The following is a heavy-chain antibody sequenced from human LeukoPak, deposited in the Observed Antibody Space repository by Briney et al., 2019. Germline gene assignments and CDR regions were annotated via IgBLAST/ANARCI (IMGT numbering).Heavy chain of an antibody. V-gene: IGHV1-69*05. D-gene: IGHD4-11*01. J-gene: IGHJ6*03. CDR3: ARDRALEMGPYSNYANYYYYMDV. Sequence: SVKVSCKASGGTFSSYAISWVRQAPGQGLEWMGGIIPIFGTANYAQKFQGRVTITTDESTSTAYMELSSLRSEDTAVYYCARDRALEMGPYSNYANYYYYMDVWGKGTTVTVSS. CDR2: IIPIFGTA. CDR1: GGTFSSYA.